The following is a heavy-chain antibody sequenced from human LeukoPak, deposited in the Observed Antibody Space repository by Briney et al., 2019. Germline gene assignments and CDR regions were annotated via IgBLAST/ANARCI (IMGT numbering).Heavy chain of an antibody. D-gene: IGHD3-22*01. CDR1: GGSISSGSYY. V-gene: IGHV4-61*02. J-gene: IGHJ5*02. CDR2: IYTSGST. Sequence: SQTLSLTCTVSGGSISSGSYYWSWIRQPAGKGLEWIGRIYTSGSTNYNPSLKSRVTISVDTSKNQFSLKLSFVTAADTAVYYCARGVDPTPYYYDSSGYYLGYNWFDPWGQGTLVTVSS. CDR3: ARGVDPTPYYYDSSGYYLGYNWFDP.